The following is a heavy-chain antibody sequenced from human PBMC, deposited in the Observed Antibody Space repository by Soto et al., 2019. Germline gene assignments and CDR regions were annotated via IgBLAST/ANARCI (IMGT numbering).Heavy chain of an antibody. CDR1: GYTFTSYG. V-gene: IGHV1-18*01. J-gene: IGHJ6*02. CDR2: ISAYNGNT. Sequence: GASVKVSCKASGYTFTSYGISWVRQAPGQGLEWMGWISAYNGNTNYAQKLQGRVTMTTDTSTSTAYMELRSLRSDDTAVYYCVRTDQDYDILTGYFHYGMDVWGQGTTVTVSS. CDR3: VRTDQDYDILTGYFHYGMDV. D-gene: IGHD3-9*01.